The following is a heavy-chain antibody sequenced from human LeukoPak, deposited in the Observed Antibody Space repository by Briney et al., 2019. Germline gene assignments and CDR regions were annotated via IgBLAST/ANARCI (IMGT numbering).Heavy chain of an antibody. CDR1: GFTFSSYG. D-gene: IGHD3-22*01. CDR2: ISSSSSYI. V-gene: IGHV3-21*01. J-gene: IGHJ4*02. CDR3: ARDTPLYDSSGYYYEY. Sequence: GGSLRLSCAASGFTFSSYGMHWVRQAPGKGLEWVSSISSSSSYIYYADSVKGRFTISRDNAKNSLYLQMNSLRVEDTAVYYCARDTPLYDSSGYYYEYWGQGTLVTVSA.